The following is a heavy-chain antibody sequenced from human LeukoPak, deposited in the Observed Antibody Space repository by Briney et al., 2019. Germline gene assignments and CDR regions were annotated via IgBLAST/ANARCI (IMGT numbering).Heavy chain of an antibody. J-gene: IGHJ4*02. CDR1: GGSISSSSYY. D-gene: IGHD3-22*01. CDR3: ARLAAYYYDSSGYSRVGYFDY. V-gene: IGHV4-39*01. Sequence: SETLSLTCTVSGGSISSSSYYWGWLRQPPGKGLEWIGSIYYSGSTYYNPSLKSRVTISVDTSKNQFSLKLSSVTAADTAVYYCARLAAYYYDSSGYSRVGYFDYWGQGTLVTVSS. CDR2: IYYSGST.